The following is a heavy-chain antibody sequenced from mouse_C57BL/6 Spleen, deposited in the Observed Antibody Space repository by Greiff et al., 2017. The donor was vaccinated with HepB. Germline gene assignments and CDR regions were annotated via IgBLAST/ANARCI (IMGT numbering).Heavy chain of an antibody. J-gene: IGHJ3*01. V-gene: IGHV1-80*01. CDR1: GYAFSSYW. D-gene: IGHD1-1*01. CDR2: IYPGDGDT. Sequence: VQLQQSGAELVKPGASVKISCKASGYAFSSYWMNWVKQRPGKGLEWIGQIYPGDGDTNYNGKFKGKATLTADKSSSTAYMQLSSLTSEDSAVYFCARRGYGSRAWFAYWGQGTLVTVSA. CDR3: ARRGYGSRAWFAY.